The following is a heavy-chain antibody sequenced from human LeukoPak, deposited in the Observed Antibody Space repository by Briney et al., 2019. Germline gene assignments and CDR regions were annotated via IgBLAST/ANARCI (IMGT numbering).Heavy chain of an antibody. V-gene: IGHV3-30*18. CDR1: GFTFSSYG. CDR3: AKVSPWFGDPTKGYMDV. D-gene: IGHD3-10*01. Sequence: GGSLRLSCAASGFTFSSYGMHWVRQAPGKGLEWVAVISYDGSNKYYVDSVKGRFTISRDNSKNTLYLQMNSLRAEDTAVYYCAKVSPWFGDPTKGYMDVWGKGTTVTVSS. CDR2: ISYDGSNK. J-gene: IGHJ6*03.